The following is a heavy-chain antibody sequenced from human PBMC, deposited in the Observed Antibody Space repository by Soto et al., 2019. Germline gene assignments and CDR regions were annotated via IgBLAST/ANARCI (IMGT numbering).Heavy chain of an antibody. CDR3: ARDHYVYDILTGYGYYYGMDV. CDR2: IYYSGST. Sequence: SETLSLTCTVSGGSISSGDYYWSWIRQPPGKGLEWIGYIYYSGSTYYNPSLKSRVTISVDTSKNQFYLKLNSVTAAVTAVYYCARDHYVYDILTGYGYYYGMDVWGQGTTVTVSS. J-gene: IGHJ6*02. V-gene: IGHV4-30-4*01. CDR1: GGSISSGDYY. D-gene: IGHD3-9*01.